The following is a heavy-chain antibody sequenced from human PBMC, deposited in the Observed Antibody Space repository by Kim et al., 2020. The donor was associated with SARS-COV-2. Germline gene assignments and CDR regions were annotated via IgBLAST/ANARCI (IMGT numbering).Heavy chain of an antibody. CDR1: GFTFSSYA. CDR3: AKDQYSSGPDPCCWFDP. D-gene: IGHD6-19*01. J-gene: IGHJ5*02. V-gene: IGHV3-23*01. Sequence: GGSLRLSCAASGFTFSSYAMSWVRQAPGKGLEWVSAFSGSGGSTYYADSVKGRFTISRDNSKNTLYLQMNSLRAEDTAVYYCAKDQYSSGPDPCCWFDPWGQGTLVTVSS. CDR2: FSGSGGST.